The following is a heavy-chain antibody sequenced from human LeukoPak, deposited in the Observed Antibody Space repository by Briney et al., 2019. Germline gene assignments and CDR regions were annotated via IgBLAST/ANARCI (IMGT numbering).Heavy chain of an antibody. J-gene: IGHJ5*02. CDR2: IYYSGST. Sequence: SETLSLTCTVSGGSISSHYWSWIRQPPGKGLEWIGYIYYSGSTNYNPSLKSRVTISADTPKNQFSLKLSSVTAADTAVYYCARDIVAFPWGQGTLVTVSS. D-gene: IGHD5-12*01. V-gene: IGHV4-59*11. CDR1: GGSISSHY. CDR3: ARDIVAFP.